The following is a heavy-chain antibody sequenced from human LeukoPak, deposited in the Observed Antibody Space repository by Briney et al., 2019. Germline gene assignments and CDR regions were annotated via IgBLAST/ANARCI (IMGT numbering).Heavy chain of an antibody. V-gene: IGHV3-43*01. CDR1: GFTFDDYA. CDR2: ISWDGGST. Sequence: GGSLRLSCAASGFTFDDYAMHWVRQPPGKGLEWVSVISWDGGSTYYADSVKGRFTISRDNSKNSLYLQMNSLRTEDTALYYCAKRGVYYDSSGPDYYYFMDVWGKGTTVTVSS. CDR3: AKRGVYYDSSGPDYYYFMDV. J-gene: IGHJ6*03. D-gene: IGHD3-22*01.